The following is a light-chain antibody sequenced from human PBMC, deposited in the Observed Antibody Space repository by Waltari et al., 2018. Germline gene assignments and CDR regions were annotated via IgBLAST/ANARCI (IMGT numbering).Light chain of an antibody. V-gene: IGLV3-25*03. J-gene: IGLJ1*01. Sequence: WYQPKPGQAPVVLIYKDTQRPSGIPARFSGSTSGTTVTLTISGVQAEDEADYYCQSADTSGNYVFGPGTKVTVV. CDR3: QSADTSGNYV. CDR2: KDT.